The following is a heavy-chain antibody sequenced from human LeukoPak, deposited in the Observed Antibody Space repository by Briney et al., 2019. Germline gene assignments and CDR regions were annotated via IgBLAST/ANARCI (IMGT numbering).Heavy chain of an antibody. J-gene: IGHJ6*03. CDR2: IKQDGSEK. V-gene: IGHV3-7*01. CDR3: AREGYQFLSNNYYYYIDV. Sequence: GGSLRLSCAASRFPFSSHWMSWVRQAPGKGLEWVGNIKQDGSEKYYVDSVKGRFTISRDNAKNSLYLQMNGLRAEDTAVYYCAREGYQFLSNNYYYYIDVSGKGTTVTVSS. D-gene: IGHD2-2*01. CDR1: RFPFSSHW.